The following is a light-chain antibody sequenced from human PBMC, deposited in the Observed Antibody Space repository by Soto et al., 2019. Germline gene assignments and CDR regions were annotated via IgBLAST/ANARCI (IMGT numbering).Light chain of an antibody. J-gene: IGKJ4*01. CDR1: QSVSSNY. CDR2: GAF. V-gene: IGKV3-20*01. CDR3: QQYGTSPLT. Sequence: EIVLTQSPGTLSLSPGERATLSCRASQSVSSNYLAWYQQKPGQAPRLLIYGAFSRDTGIPDRFSGSGSGKDFPLTISTLEPEDFAVYYCQQYGTSPLTFGGGTKVEIK.